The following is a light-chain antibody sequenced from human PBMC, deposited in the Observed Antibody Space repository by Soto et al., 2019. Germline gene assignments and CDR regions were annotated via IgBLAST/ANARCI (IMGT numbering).Light chain of an antibody. CDR2: KDI. CDR3: QSADSSGSYVV. V-gene: IGLV3-25*03. CDR1: ALPNQY. J-gene: IGLJ2*01. Sequence: SYELTQPPSVSVSPGQTARITCSGDALPNQYTYWYQQKPGQAPVLVIYKDIKRPSGIPERFSGSSSGTTVTLTISGVQAEDEADYYCQSADSSGSYVVFGGGTKVTVL.